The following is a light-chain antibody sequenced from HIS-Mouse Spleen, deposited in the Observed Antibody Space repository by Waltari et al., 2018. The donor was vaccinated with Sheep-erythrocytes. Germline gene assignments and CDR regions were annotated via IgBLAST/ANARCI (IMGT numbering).Light chain of an antibody. CDR2: DVS. CDR3: CSYAGSYNHV. CDR1: SSAFGGSHY. J-gene: IGLJ1*01. Sequence: QSALTQPRSVSGSPGQSVPLSCTGTSSAFGGSHYVSWYQQHPGKAPKLMIYDVSKRPSGVPDRFSGSKSGNTASLTISGLQAEDEADYYCCSYAGSYNHVFATGTKVTVL. V-gene: IGLV2-11*01.